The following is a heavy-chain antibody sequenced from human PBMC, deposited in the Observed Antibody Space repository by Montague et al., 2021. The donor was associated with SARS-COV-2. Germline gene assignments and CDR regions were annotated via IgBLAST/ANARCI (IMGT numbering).Heavy chain of an antibody. CDR3: ANHGGLLRTFDWSY. Sequence: SLRLSCAASGFTFNSYAMSWVRQAPGKGLEWVSGIGGSGDYTHYXDSXRGRFTISRDNSKNTLFLQMDNLRGDDTAVYYCANHGGLLRTFDWSYWGQGTLVTVSS. CDR2: IGGSGDYT. CDR1: GFTFNSYA. J-gene: IGHJ4*02. V-gene: IGHV3-23*01. D-gene: IGHD3-9*01.